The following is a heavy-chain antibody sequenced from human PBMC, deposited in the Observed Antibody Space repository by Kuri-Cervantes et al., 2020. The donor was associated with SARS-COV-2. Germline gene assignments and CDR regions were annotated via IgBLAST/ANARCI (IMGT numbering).Heavy chain of an antibody. CDR2: ISYDGSNK. Sequence: GESLTISCAAAGFTFSSYGMHCVRQAPGKGREWVAVISYDGSNKYYADSVKVRFTISRDNSKNTLYLQMNSLRAEDTAVYYCVKDGFDWVRNLYYGMHVWGQGTTVTVSS. CDR3: VKDGFDWVRNLYYGMHV. CDR1: GFTFSSYG. J-gene: IGHJ6*02. V-gene: IGHV3-30*18. D-gene: IGHD3-9*01.